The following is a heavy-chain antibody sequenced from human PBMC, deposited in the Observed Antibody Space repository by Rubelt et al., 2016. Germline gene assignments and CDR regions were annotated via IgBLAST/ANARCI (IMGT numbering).Heavy chain of an antibody. CDR3: ARGRGYSSSWYLWFDP. Sequence: GKGLEWVSYISSRGGSIYYADSVKGRFTISRDNAKKSLYLQMNSLRAEDTAVYYCARGRGYSSSWYLWFDPWGQGTLVTVSS. CDR2: ISSRGGSI. J-gene: IGHJ5*02. V-gene: IGHV3-11*04. D-gene: IGHD6-13*01.